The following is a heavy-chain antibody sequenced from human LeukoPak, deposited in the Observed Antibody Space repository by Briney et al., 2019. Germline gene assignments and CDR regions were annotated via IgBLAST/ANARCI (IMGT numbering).Heavy chain of an antibody. D-gene: IGHD2-2*01. CDR1: GYTFTSYY. CDR3: ARVVPAFTDAFDI. CDR2: INPSGGST. Sequence: GASVKVSCKASGYTFTSYYMHWVRQAPGQGLEWMGIINPSGGSTSYAQKFHGRVTMTRDTSTSTVYMELSSLRSEDTAVYYCARVVPAFTDAFDIWGQGTMVTVSS. V-gene: IGHV1-46*03. J-gene: IGHJ3*02.